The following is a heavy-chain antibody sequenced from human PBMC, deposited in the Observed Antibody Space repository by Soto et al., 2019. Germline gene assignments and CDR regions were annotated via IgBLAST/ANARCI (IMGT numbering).Heavy chain of an antibody. CDR3: ARFVRSCSATTCSTRADV. V-gene: IGHV4-61*01. CDR1: GGFVNSDTHS. Sequence: TSETLSLTCTVSGGFVNSDTHSWSWIRQTPGKRLEWIGFIYSGGSTKNPSLRSRVTMSVDTSKNQFSLKLRSVIVADTAVYHCARFVRSCSATTCSTRADVWGQGITVTVSS. D-gene: IGHD2-2*01. J-gene: IGHJ6*02. CDR2: IYSGGST.